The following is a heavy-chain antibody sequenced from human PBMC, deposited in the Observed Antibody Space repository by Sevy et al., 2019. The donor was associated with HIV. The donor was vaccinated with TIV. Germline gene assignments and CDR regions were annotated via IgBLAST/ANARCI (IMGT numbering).Heavy chain of an antibody. D-gene: IGHD2-21*02. CDR3: ARDYQDPYCGGDCYPYYFDY. CDR2: IKQDGREK. V-gene: IGHV3-7*01. CDR1: GLTLSSNW. J-gene: IGHJ4*02. Sequence: GGSLRLSCAASGLTLSSNWMSWVRQAPGKGREWVATIKQDGREKYYVDSVKGRFTISRDNAKNSLYLQMNSLRAEDTAVYYCARDYQDPYCGGDCYPYYFDYWGQGTLVTVSS.